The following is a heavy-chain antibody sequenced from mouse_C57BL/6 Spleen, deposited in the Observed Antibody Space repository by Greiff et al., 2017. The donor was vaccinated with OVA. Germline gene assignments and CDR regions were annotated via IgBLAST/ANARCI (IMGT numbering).Heavy chain of an antibody. V-gene: IGHV1-63*01. J-gene: IGHJ4*01. CDR3: ARHDDYDVRAMDY. CDR1: GYTFTNYW. Sequence: VQLQQSGAELVRPGTSVKMSCKASGYTFTNYWIGWAKQRPGHGLEWIGDIYPGGGYTNYNEKFKGKATLTADKSSSTAYMQFSSLTSEDSAIYYCARHDDYDVRAMDYWGQGTSVTVSS. CDR2: IYPGGGYT. D-gene: IGHD2-4*01.